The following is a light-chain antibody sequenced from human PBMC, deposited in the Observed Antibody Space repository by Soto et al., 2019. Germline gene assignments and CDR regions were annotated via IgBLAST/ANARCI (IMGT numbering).Light chain of an antibody. J-gene: IGKJ1*01. Sequence: EIVMTQSPATLSVSPGESVTLSCRASQSVSSNLAWYQQKPGQAPRLLIYGASTRATGIPARFSGSGPGTEFTLTISSLQSEDFAVYYCQQYNNWPPWTFGQGTKVEI. CDR2: GAS. CDR3: QQYNNWPPWT. CDR1: QSVSSN. V-gene: IGKV3-15*01.